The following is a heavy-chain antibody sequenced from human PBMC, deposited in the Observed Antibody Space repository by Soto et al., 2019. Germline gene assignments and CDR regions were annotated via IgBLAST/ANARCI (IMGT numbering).Heavy chain of an antibody. CDR3: ARDNARYYYYGMDV. CDR2: ISSSSSTI. Sequence: EVQLVESGGGLVQPGGSLRLSCAASGFTFSSYSMNWVRQAPGKGLEWVSYISSSSSTIYYADSVKGRFTISRDNAKNSLYLQMNSLRDEDTAVYYWARDNARYYYYGMDVWGQGTTVTVSS. V-gene: IGHV3-48*02. CDR1: GFTFSSYS. J-gene: IGHJ6*02.